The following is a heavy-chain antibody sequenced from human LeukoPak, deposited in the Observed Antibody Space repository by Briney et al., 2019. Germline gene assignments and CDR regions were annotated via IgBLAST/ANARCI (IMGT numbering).Heavy chain of an antibody. CDR2: ISGSGGST. CDR1: GFTFSSYA. CDR3: AKVDPYYYGSGKYYFDY. V-gene: IGHV3-23*01. Sequence: GGSLRLSCAASGFTFSSYAMSWVRQAPGKGLEWVSAISGSGGSTYYADSVKGRFTISRDNPKNTLYLQMNSLRAEDTAVYYCAKVDPYYYGSGKYYFDYWGQGTLVTVSS. J-gene: IGHJ4*02. D-gene: IGHD3-10*01.